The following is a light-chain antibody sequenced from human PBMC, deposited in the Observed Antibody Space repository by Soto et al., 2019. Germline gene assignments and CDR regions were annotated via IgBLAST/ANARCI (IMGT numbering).Light chain of an antibody. V-gene: IGLV2-14*01. Sequence: QSVLTQPASVSGSPGQSITISCSGTSSDIGGYDYVSWYQQHPGKAPKLMIHEVSIRPSGVSNRFSGSKSGNTASLTISGLQAEDEADYYCSSYTTSRTYAFGTGTKLTV. J-gene: IGLJ1*01. CDR1: SSDIGGYDY. CDR3: SSYTTSRTYA. CDR2: EVS.